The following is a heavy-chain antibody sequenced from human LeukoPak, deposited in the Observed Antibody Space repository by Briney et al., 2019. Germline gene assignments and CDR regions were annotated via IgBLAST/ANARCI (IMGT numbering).Heavy chain of an antibody. CDR2: IIPILGIA. CDR3: ARRIKLRFLEWLEGGTFDI. CDR1: GGTFSSYA. V-gene: IGHV1-69*04. J-gene: IGHJ3*02. D-gene: IGHD3-3*01. Sequence: ASVKVSCKASGGTFSSYAISWVRKAPGQGLEWMGRIIPILGIANYAQKFQGRVTITADKSTSTAYMELSSLRAEDTAVYYCARRIKLRFLEWLEGGTFDIWGQGTMVTVSS.